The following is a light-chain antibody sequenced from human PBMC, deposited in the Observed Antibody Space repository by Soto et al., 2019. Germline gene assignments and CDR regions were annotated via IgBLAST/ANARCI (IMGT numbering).Light chain of an antibody. V-gene: IGLV2-14*03. CDR2: AVS. CDR1: SSDVGYYNY. CDR3: SSYTSSATVV. Sequence: QSALTQPASVSGSPGQSITISCIGTSSDVGYYNYVSWYQQHPGKAPKVIIYAVSNRPSGVSNRFSASKSGNTASLTISGLQAEDEADYYCSSYTSSATVVFGGGTKVTVL. J-gene: IGLJ2*01.